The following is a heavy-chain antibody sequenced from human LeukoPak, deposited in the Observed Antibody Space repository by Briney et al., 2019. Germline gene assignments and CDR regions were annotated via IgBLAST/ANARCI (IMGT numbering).Heavy chain of an antibody. CDR1: GFTFSSYS. CDR2: ISSSSSYI. D-gene: IGHD6-13*01. V-gene: IGHV3-21*01. CDR3: ARGGYSSSWYEVFDY. J-gene: IGHJ4*02. Sequence: PGGSLRLSCAASGFTFSSYSMNWVRQAPGKGLEWVSSISSSSSYIYYADSVKGRFTISRDNAKNSLYLQMNSLRAEDTAVYYCARGGYSSSWYEVFDYWGQGTLVTVSS.